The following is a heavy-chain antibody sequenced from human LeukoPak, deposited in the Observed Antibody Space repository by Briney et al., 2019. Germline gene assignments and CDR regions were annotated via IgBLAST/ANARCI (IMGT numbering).Heavy chain of an antibody. J-gene: IGHJ4*02. Sequence: SETLSLTCTVSGDSVSNGNYYWSWLRQPPGKALEWIGYIYYTGKTYYNPSLEGRVTILVDTSRNHFSVKLGSVTAADTAVYYCARSQNYYGSGDYWSQGTLVTVSS. D-gene: IGHD3-10*01. V-gene: IGHV4-61*03. CDR3: ARSQNYYGSGDY. CDR2: IYYTGKT. CDR1: GDSVSNGNYY.